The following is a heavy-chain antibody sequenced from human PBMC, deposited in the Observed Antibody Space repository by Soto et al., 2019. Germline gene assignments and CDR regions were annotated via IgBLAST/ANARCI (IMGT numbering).Heavy chain of an antibody. CDR3: ASPQIAFYNWFDP. J-gene: IGHJ5*02. V-gene: IGHV4-39*01. CDR1: GCSIRSSSYY. Sequence: PTETLSLNVTVSGCSIRSSSYYWVWIRSPPGKRVEWIGSIYYIGSTYYNPSLKSRVTISVDTSKNQFSLKLSSVTAADTAVYYCASPQIAFYNWFDPWGQGTLVTVS. D-gene: IGHD3-3*02. CDR2: IYYIGST.